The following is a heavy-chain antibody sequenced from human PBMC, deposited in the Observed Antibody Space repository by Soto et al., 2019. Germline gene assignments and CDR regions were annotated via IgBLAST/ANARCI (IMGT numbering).Heavy chain of an antibody. D-gene: IGHD3-22*01. CDR3: ASTYYYDSSGYYSLGD. J-gene: IGHJ4*02. V-gene: IGHV4-4*02. CDR2: IHHSGST. CDR1: GGSISSSNW. Sequence: QVQLQESGPGLVKPSGTLSLPCAVSGGSISSSNWWSWVRQSPGKGLEWIGEIHHSGSTNYNPSLKSRVTISVDKSKNQFSLKLSSVTAADTAVYYCASTYYYDSSGYYSLGDWGQGTPVTVSS.